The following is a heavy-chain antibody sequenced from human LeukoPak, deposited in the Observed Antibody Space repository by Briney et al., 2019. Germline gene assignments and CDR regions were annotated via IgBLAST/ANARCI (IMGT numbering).Heavy chain of an antibody. D-gene: IGHD6-19*01. J-gene: IGHJ4*02. Sequence: ASVKVSCKVSGYTLTELSMHWVRQAPGKGLEWMGGFDPEDGETIYAQKFQGRVTMTEDTSTDTAYMELSSLRSEDTAVHYCATDHVAIAVAGTGFDYWGQGTLVTVSS. V-gene: IGHV1-24*01. CDR3: ATDHVAIAVAGTGFDY. CDR2: FDPEDGET. CDR1: GYTLTELS.